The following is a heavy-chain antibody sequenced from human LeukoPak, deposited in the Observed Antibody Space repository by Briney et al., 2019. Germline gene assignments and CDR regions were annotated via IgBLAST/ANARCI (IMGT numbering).Heavy chain of an antibody. D-gene: IGHD3-22*01. CDR1: GFTFSSYS. Sequence: GGSLRLSCAASGFTFSSYSMKWVRQAPGKGLEWISYISSSGGRMYYADSVKGRFTISRDNAKNSLYLQMNSLRAEDTAVYYCARDPYSSGYYPPHFDYWGQGTLVTVSS. CDR2: ISSSGGRM. J-gene: IGHJ4*02. V-gene: IGHV3-48*01. CDR3: ARDPYSSGYYPPHFDY.